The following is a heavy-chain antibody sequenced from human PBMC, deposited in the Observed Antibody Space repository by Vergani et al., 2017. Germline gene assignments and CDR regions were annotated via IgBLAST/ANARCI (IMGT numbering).Heavy chain of an antibody. V-gene: IGHV3-23*01. J-gene: IGHJ4*02. D-gene: IGHD2/OR15-2a*01. CDR1: GFTFSNSA. CDR3: AREERSNTSPFVGD. Sequence: EVHLLESGGGQVEAGGSLRLSCVSSGFTFSNSATSWVRQTSGKGLEWVSAISGHGDRTYYADSVKGRFTISRDNSKNTAYLQMNSLKAEDRATYYCAREERSNTSPFVGDWGQGTLVTVSS. CDR2: ISGHGDRT.